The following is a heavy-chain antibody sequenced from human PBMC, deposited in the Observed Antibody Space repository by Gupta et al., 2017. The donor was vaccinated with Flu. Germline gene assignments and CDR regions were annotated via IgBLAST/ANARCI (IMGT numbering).Heavy chain of an antibody. CDR2: MKQDGAER. CDR1: GFNLSTYW. D-gene: IGHD3-16*01. CDR3: AREGEFDY. J-gene: IGHJ4*02. Sequence: SLSCAAFGFNLSTYWMSWVRQAPGKGLGWVANMKQDGAERYYVDSVKGRFTISRDNAKNSVYLQMNSLRAEDTAVYYCAREGEFDYWGQGTLVTVSS. V-gene: IGHV3-7*01.